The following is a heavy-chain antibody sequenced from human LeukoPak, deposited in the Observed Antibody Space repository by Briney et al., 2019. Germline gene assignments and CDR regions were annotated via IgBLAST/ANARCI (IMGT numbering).Heavy chain of an antibody. D-gene: IGHD3-10*01. CDR1: GGSISSSGYF. CDR2: IYFSAST. J-gene: IGHJ3*02. V-gene: IGHV4-39*01. Sequence: PSETLSLTCSVSGGSISSSGYFWAWIRQPPGKGLVWMVSIYFSASTYYNPSLKSRVTISVDTSKNQCSRKLSSVSAADTAVYYCARQRVMVRGASDIWGQGTMVTVSS. CDR3: ARQRVMVRGASDI.